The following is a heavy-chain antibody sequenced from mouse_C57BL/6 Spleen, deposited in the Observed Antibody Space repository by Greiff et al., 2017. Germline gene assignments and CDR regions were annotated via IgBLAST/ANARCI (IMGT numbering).Heavy chain of an antibody. V-gene: IGHV1-5*01. Sequence: EVQLQQSGTVLARPGASVKMSCKTSGYTFTSYWMHWVKQRPGQGLEWIGAIYPGNSDTSYNQKFKGKAKLTAVTSASTAYMELSSLTNEDSAVYYCTRRRGYDVYFDYWGQGTTLTVSS. CDR3: TRRRGYDVYFDY. CDR2: IYPGNSDT. J-gene: IGHJ2*01. CDR1: GYTFTSYW. D-gene: IGHD2-2*01.